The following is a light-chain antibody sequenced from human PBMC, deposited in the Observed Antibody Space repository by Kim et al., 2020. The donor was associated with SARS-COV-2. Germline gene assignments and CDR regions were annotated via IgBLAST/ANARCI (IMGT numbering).Light chain of an antibody. CDR3: HQTTSVPLT. CDR1: QDITTN. J-gene: IGKJ4*01. V-gene: IGKV6-21*01. Sequence: EIVLTQSPDFQAVTPKGKVTITCRASQDITTNLHWYQKKPDQSPKLLIKYASQSVSGVPSRFSGSGSGTDFTLNINGLEAEDAATYFCHQTTSVPLTFGGGTKVEIK. CDR2: YAS.